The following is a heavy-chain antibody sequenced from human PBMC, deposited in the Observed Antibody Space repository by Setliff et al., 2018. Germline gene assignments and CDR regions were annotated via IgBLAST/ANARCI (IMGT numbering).Heavy chain of an antibody. V-gene: IGHV1-18*01. CDR1: GHTFSSFSNYG. CDR2: ISANNGNT. J-gene: IGHJ5*02. Sequence: ASVKVSCKASGHTFSSFSNYGISWVRQAPGQGLEWMGWISANNGNTNYAQKFQCRVTMTTDTSTSIAYMERRSLRSDATAVYYCASSFSGYYDCSALGQGTLVTVSS. D-gene: IGHD3-22*01. CDR3: ASSFSGYYDCSA.